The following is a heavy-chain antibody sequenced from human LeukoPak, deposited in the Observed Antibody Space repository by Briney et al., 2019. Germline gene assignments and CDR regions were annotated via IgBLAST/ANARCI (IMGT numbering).Heavy chain of an antibody. CDR1: GVSISSYY. V-gene: IGHV4-59*01. CDR3: ARDQGGYDKGDYYYYGMDV. Sequence: PSETLSLTCTVSGVSISSYYWSWLRQPPGKGLEWLGYIYYSGSTNYNPSLKSRVTISVDTSKNQFSLKLSSVTAADTAVYYCARDQGGYDKGDYYYYGMDVWGKGTTVPVSS. D-gene: IGHD5-12*01. J-gene: IGHJ6*04. CDR2: IYYSGST.